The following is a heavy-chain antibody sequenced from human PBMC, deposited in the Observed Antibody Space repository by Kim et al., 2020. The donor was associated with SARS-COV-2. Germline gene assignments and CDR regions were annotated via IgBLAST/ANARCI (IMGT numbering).Heavy chain of an antibody. CDR3: AKTGYCSGGSCWWFDP. Sequence: SVKGRFTISRDNSKNTLYLQMNSLRAEDTAVYYCAKTGYCSGGSCWWFDPWGQGTLVTDSS. D-gene: IGHD2-15*01. J-gene: IGHJ5*02. V-gene: IGHV3-30*02.